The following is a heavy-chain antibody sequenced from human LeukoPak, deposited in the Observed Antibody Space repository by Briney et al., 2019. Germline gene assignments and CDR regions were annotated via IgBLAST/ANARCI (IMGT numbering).Heavy chain of an antibody. CDR3: ARISGYDFNWFDP. V-gene: IGHV4-59*01. J-gene: IGHJ5*02. D-gene: IGHD5-12*01. Sequence: PSETLSLTCTVSGGSIINYYWSWIRQPPGKTLEWIGYIIYGGSTNYNPSLKSRLTISIDTSKTQVSLELSSLRSEDTAVYYCARISGYDFNWFDPWGQGTLVTVSS. CDR1: GGSIINYY. CDR2: IIYGGST.